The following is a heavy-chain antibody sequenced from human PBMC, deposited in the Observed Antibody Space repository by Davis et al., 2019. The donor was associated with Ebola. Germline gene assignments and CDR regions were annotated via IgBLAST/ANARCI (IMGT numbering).Heavy chain of an antibody. D-gene: IGHD3-3*01. Sequence: SCKASGYTFTSYGMHWVRQAPGKGLEWVAVISYDGSNKYYADSVKGRFTISRDNSKNTLYLQMNSLRAEDTAVYYCAKDLSVGSGYYNYYYYGMDVWGQGTTVTVSS. CDR1: GYTFTSYG. CDR2: ISYDGSNK. CDR3: AKDLSVGSGYYNYYYYGMDV. J-gene: IGHJ6*02. V-gene: IGHV3-30*18.